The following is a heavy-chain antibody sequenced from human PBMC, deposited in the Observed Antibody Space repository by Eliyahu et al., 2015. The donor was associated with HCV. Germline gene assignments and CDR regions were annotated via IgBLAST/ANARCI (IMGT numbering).Heavy chain of an antibody. V-gene: IGHV1-18*01. CDR2: ISAYNGNT. Sequence: QVQLVQSGAEVKKPGASVKVSCKASGYTFTSYGXSWVRQAPGQGLEWMGWISAYNGNTNYAQKLQGRVTMTTDTSTSTAYMELRSLRSDDTAVYYCARLLIVEYSYGYYYYGMDVWGQGTTVTVSS. J-gene: IGHJ6*02. CDR3: ARLLIVEYSYGYYYYGMDV. CDR1: GYTFTSYG. D-gene: IGHD5-18*01.